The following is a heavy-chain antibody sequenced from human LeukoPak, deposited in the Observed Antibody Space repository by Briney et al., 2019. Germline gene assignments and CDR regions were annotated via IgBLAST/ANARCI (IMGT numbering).Heavy chain of an antibody. V-gene: IGHV4-4*07. D-gene: IGHD3-9*01. CDR2: IYTSGST. CDR3: AREGDILTGYPNWFDP. CDR1: GGSISSYY. J-gene: IGHJ5*02. Sequence: SETLSLTCTVSGGSISSYYWSWIRQPAGKGLEGVGRIYTSGSTNYNPSLKSRVTMSVDTSKNQFSLKLSSVTAADTAVYYCAREGDILTGYPNWFDPWGQGTLLTVSS.